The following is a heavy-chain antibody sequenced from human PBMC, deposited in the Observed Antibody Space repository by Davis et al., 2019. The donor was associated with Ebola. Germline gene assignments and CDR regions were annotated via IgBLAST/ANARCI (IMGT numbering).Heavy chain of an antibody. CDR3: ARGVTMIVVGWFDP. J-gene: IGHJ5*02. D-gene: IGHD3-22*01. V-gene: IGHV1-18*01. CDR2: ISAYNGNT. Sequence: ASVKVSCKASGYTFTSYGISWVRQAPGQGLEWMGWISAYNGNTNYAQKLQGRVTMTTDTSTRTAYMELRSLGSDDTAVYYCARGVTMIVVGWFDPWGQGTLVTVSS. CDR1: GYTFTSYG.